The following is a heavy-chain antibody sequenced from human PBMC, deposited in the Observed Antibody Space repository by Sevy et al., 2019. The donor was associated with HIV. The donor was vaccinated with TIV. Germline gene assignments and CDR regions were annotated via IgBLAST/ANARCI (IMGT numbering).Heavy chain of an antibody. Sequence: GGSLRLSCAASGFTFSSYAMSWVRQAPGKGLEWVSVISGSGGSTYYADSVKGRFTISRDNSKNTLYLQMNSLRAEDTAVYYCAKDRGKFYYGSGGKDYWGQGTLVTVSS. D-gene: IGHD3-10*01. CDR2: ISGSGGST. CDR3: AKDRGKFYYGSGGKDY. CDR1: GFTFSSYA. J-gene: IGHJ4*02. V-gene: IGHV3-23*01.